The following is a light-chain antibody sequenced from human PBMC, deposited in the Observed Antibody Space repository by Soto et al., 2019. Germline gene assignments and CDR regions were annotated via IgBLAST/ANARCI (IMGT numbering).Light chain of an antibody. CDR1: QSVSSN. CDR3: QQYHYWPPYT. V-gene: IGKV3-15*01. J-gene: IGKJ2*01. Sequence: EIVMTQSPATLSVSPGERATLSCRASQSVSSNLAWYQQKPGQPPRLLIYGASTRATGIPARFSGSGSGTEFTLTIDSLQSEDFEVYYCQQYHYWPPYTFGQGTKLEIK. CDR2: GAS.